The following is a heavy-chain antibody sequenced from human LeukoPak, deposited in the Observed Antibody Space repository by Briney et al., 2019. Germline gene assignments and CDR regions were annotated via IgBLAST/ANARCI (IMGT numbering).Heavy chain of an antibody. CDR3: ARDWDRSFDWLLVHYFDH. CDR2: VSGYNGNR. CDR1: GYMFTNYG. Sequence: ASVKVSYKASGYMFTNYGISWVGQAPAQGLEGMGGVSGYNGNRNYAQEFRGRVTMTTDTSTTTAYMELRSLTSDVTAVYYCARDWDRSFDWLLVHYFDHWGQGTLVTVSS. D-gene: IGHD3-9*01. V-gene: IGHV1-18*01. J-gene: IGHJ4*02.